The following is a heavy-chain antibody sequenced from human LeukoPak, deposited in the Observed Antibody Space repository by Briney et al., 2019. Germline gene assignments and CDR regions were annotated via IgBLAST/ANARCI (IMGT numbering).Heavy chain of an antibody. J-gene: IGHJ5*02. CDR1: GGSISSGGYS. D-gene: IGHD6-13*01. Sequence: PSETLSFTCAVSGGSISSGGYSWSWIRQPPGKGLEWIGYIYHSGSTYYNPSLKSRVTISVDRSKNQFSLKLSSVTAADTAVYYCAREDPNIAAAGTRSWFDPWGQGTLVTVSS. V-gene: IGHV4-30-2*01. CDR2: IYHSGST. CDR3: AREDPNIAAAGTRSWFDP.